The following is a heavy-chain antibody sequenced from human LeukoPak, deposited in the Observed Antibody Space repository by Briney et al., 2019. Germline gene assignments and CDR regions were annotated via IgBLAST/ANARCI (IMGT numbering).Heavy chain of an antibody. V-gene: IGHV4-59*08. CDR1: GGSINSYY. CDR3: ARHVSGWDGFDY. Sequence: SETLSLTCAVSGGSINSYYWSWIRQPPGKRLEWIGYIHSTGITIYNPSLKSRVTISIDRSKNQFSLKLSSVTAADTAVHYCARHVSGWDGFDYWGQGTPVTVSS. D-gene: IGHD6-19*01. CDR2: IHSTGIT. J-gene: IGHJ4*02.